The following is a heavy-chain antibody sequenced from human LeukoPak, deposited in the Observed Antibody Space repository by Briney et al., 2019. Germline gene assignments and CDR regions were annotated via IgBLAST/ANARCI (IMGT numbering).Heavy chain of an antibody. D-gene: IGHD6-13*01. J-gene: IGHJ4*02. CDR3: ARARRLIAAADY. CDR1: GFTFSSYA. V-gene: IGHV3-30-3*01. Sequence: QPGGSLRLSCAASGFTFSSYAMHWVRQAPGKGLEWVAVISYDGSNKYYADSVKGRFTISRDNSKNTLYLQMNSLRAEDTAVYYCARARRLIAAADYWGQGTLVTVSS. CDR2: ISYDGSNK.